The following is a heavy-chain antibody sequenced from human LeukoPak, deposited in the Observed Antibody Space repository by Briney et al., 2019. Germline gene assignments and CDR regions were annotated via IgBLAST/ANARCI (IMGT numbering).Heavy chain of an antibody. CDR1: GGSTRIANW. Sequence: SESPSLTCGLSGGSTRIANWWTGSGKPPGKGREGIGEFYLCGENNHHPSLNGQVTMSLGESRNQPSLDLTSVTAADTAIYFCSRERGALGLFGYWGRGTLVSVPP. J-gene: IGHJ4*02. V-gene: IGHV4-4*02. D-gene: IGHD3-10*01. CDR3: SRERGALGLFGY. CDR2: FYLCGEN.